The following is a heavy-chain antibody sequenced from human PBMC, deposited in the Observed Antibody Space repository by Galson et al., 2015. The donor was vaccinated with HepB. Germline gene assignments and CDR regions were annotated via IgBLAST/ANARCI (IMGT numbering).Heavy chain of an antibody. CDR3: ARDFDCSGGSCYPDY. J-gene: IGHJ4*02. CDR1: GFTFSDHY. Sequence: SLRLSCAASGFTFSDHYMSWIRQAPGKGLEWVSYISSSSSYTNYADSVKGRFTISRDNAKNSLYLQMNSLRAEDTAVYYCARDFDCSGGSCYPDYWGQGTLVTVSS. V-gene: IGHV3-11*05. CDR2: ISSSSSYT. D-gene: IGHD2-15*01.